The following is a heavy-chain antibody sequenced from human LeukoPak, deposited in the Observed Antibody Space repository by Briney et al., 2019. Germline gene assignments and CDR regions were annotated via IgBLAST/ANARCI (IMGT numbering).Heavy chain of an antibody. CDR1: AYTFTSYN. Sequence: ASVKVSCKASAYTFTSYNINWVRQATGQGLEWMGWMNPNSGNTGYAQKLQGRVTMTRNTSISTAYMELSSLTSEDTAVYYCARDGSGSYYDRGWFDPWGQGTLVTVSS. J-gene: IGHJ5*02. CDR2: MNPNSGNT. CDR3: ARDGSGSYYDRGWFDP. V-gene: IGHV1-8*01. D-gene: IGHD3-10*01.